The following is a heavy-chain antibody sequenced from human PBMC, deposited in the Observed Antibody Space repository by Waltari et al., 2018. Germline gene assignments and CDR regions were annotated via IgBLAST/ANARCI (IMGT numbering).Heavy chain of an antibody. CDR1: GDSISSYY. CDR2: VAYSENT. D-gene: IGHD3-10*01. CDR3: ARRVAMVAPSGIGSWLDP. V-gene: IGHV4-59*08. J-gene: IGHJ5*02. Sequence: QVQLQESGPGLVRPSETLSLTCTVSGDSISSYYWNWTRQPPGSQLAWIGHVAYSENTIYIPSLESRVTISLDTSKNQFSLELTSVTAADTAVYYCARRVAMVAPSGIGSWLDPWGQGTLVTVSS.